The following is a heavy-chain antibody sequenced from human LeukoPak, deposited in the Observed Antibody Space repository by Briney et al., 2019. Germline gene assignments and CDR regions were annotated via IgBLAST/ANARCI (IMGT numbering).Heavy chain of an antibody. V-gene: IGHV3-66*01. J-gene: IGHJ5*02. Sequence: GGSLRLSCAASGFTVSSNYMSWVRQAPGKGLEWVSVIYSGGSTYYADSVKGRFTISRDNSKNTLYLQMNSLRAEDTAVYYCARDAYSGSYLPWFDPWGQGTLVTVSS. CDR1: GFTVSSNY. CDR2: IYSGGST. CDR3: ARDAYSGSYLPWFDP. D-gene: IGHD1-26*01.